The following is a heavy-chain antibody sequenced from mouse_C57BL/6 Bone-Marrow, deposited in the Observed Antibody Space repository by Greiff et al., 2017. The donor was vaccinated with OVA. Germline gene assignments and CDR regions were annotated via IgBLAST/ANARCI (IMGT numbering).Heavy chain of an antibody. CDR2: IDPENGDT. D-gene: IGHD2-3*01. J-gene: IGHJ3*01. Sequence: VQLQQSGAELVRPGASVTLSCTASGFNFTDDYMHWVKPRPEQGLAWIGWIDPENGDTEYASKFQGKATITADTSSNTAYLQLSSLTSEDTAVYYCTTDDGLAWFAYWGQGTLVTVSA. V-gene: IGHV14-4*01. CDR3: TTDDGLAWFAY. CDR1: GFNFTDDY.